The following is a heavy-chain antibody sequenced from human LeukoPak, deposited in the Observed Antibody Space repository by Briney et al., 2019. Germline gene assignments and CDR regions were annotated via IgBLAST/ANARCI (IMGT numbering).Heavy chain of an antibody. CDR2: INHSGST. D-gene: IGHD6-13*01. CDR1: GGSFSGYY. CDR3: ARKSYSSSSNWFDP. Sequence: SETLSLTCAVYGGSFSGYYWSWIRQPPGKGLEWIGEINHSGSTNYNPSLKSRVTISVGTPKNQFSLKLSSVTAADTAVYYCARKSYSSSSNWFDPWGQGTLVTVSS. V-gene: IGHV4-34*01. J-gene: IGHJ5*02.